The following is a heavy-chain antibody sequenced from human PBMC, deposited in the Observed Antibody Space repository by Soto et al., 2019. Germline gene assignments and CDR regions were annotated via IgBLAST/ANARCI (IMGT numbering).Heavy chain of an antibody. V-gene: IGHV4-39*01. CDR2: IYYTGRT. CDR1: GGSISSSSYY. D-gene: IGHD2-15*01. J-gene: IGHJ4*02. CDR3: AGTFDCGSVSCSFDY. Sequence: QLQLQESGPGLVKPSETLSLTCSVSGGSISSSSYYWGWIRQPPGKGLEWMGSIYYTGRTYYNPSLRSRVTISGDTSKNQFSLKLTSVTAADTAVYYCAGTFDCGSVSCSFDYWGQGTLVTVAS.